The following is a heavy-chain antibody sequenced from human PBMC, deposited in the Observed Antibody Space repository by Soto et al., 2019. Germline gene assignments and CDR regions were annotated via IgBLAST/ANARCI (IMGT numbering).Heavy chain of an antibody. CDR1: GFTFSSYA. V-gene: IGHV3-23*01. Sequence: GGSLRLSCAASGFTFSSYAMSWVRQAPGKGLEWVSAISGSGGSTYYADSVKGRFTISRDNSKNTLYLQMNSLRAEDTAVYYCAKLISWGYYYYGMDVWGQGTTVTVSS. J-gene: IGHJ6*02. CDR2: ISGSGGST. CDR3: AKLISWGYYYYGMDV. D-gene: IGHD6-13*01.